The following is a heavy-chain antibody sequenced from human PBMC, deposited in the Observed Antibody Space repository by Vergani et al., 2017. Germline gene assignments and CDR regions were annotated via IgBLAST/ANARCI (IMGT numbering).Heavy chain of an antibody. D-gene: IGHD1-26*01. V-gene: IGHV5-51*03. CDR1: GYRFTDYW. Sequence: EVHLVQSGAEVKKPGESLKISCKGSGYRFTDYWIGWVRQMPGKGLEWMGIIYPGDSDTRYNVSFQGQVTISADKSISTAYLQWSSLKASDTAMYYCARLRRVGATTYWYFDLWGRGTLVTVSS. J-gene: IGHJ2*01. CDR2: IYPGDSDT. CDR3: ARLRRVGATTYWYFDL.